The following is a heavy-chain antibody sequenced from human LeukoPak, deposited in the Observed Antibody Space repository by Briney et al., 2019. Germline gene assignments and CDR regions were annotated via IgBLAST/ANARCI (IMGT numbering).Heavy chain of an antibody. D-gene: IGHD3-16*02. CDR1: GFTFSSYG. CDR3: AKALGLSPDY. J-gene: IGHJ4*02. Sequence: TGGSLRLSCAASGFTFSSYGMHWVRQAPGKGLEWVAIIWYDGGNKYYADSVKGRFTISKDNSKNTLYLQMNSLRAEDTAVYYCAKALGLSPDYWGQGTLVTVSS. V-gene: IGHV3-33*06. CDR2: IWYDGGNK.